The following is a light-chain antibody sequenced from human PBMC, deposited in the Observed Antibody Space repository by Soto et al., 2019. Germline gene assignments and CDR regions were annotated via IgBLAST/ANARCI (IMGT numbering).Light chain of an antibody. J-gene: IGKJ5*01. Sequence: EIVLTQSPATLSLSPGERATLSCRASQSVSTSLIWYQQRPGQPPRLLIYDASNRATGIPARFSGSGSGTDFTLNISSLEPEDFAVYYCQQRKNWPITFGQGTRLEIK. CDR3: QQRKNWPIT. V-gene: IGKV3-11*01. CDR1: QSVSTS. CDR2: DAS.